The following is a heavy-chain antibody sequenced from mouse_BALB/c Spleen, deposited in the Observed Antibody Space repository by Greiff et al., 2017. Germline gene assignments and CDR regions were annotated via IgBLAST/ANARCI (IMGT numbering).Heavy chain of an antibody. CDR3: AKTKAQSDYGSSYVEYFDY. V-gene: IGHV3-8*02. CDR2: ISYSGST. D-gene: IGHD1-1*01. CDR1: GDSITSGY. Sequence: EVKLEESGPSLVKPSQTLSLTCSVTGDSITSGYWNWIRKFPGNKLEYMGYISYSGSTYYNPSLKSRISITRDTSKNQYYLQLNSVTTEDTATYYCAKTKAQSDYGSSYVEYFDYWGQGTTLTVSS. J-gene: IGHJ2*01.